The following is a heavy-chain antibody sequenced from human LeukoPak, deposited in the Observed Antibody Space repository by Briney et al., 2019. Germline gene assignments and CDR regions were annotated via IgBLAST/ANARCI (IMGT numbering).Heavy chain of an antibody. D-gene: IGHD2-2*01. CDR2: IRYDGSNK. V-gene: IGHV3-30*02. J-gene: IGHJ4*02. CDR3: AKDQEYCSSTSCYVIHSFDY. CDR1: GFTFSSYG. Sequence: PGGSLRLSCAASGFTFSSYGMHWVRQAPGKGLEWVAFIRYDGSNKYYADSVEGRFTISRDNSKNTLYLQMNSLRAEDTAVYYCAKDQEYCSSTSCYVIHSFDYWGQGTLVTVSS.